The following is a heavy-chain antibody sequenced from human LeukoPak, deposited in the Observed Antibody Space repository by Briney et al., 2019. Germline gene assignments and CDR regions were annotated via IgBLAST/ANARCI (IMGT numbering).Heavy chain of an antibody. D-gene: IGHD3-10*01. CDR2: IRYDGSNK. CDR1: GFTFSSYG. J-gene: IGHJ6*03. CDR3: AKDRDHYYYYYMDV. Sequence: QTGGSLRLSCAASGFTFSSYGMHWVRQSPGKGLEWVAFIRYDGSNKYYADSVKGRFTISRDNSKNTLYLQMNSLRGEDTGVYNCAKDRDHYYYYYMDVWGKGTTVTISS. V-gene: IGHV3-30*02.